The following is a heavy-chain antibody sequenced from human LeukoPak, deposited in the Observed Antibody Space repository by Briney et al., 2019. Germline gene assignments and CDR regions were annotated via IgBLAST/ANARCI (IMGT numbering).Heavy chain of an antibody. J-gene: IGHJ4*02. D-gene: IGHD3-16*01. CDR3: AKPLYAVRGKNFFDY. CDR2: ISSSGDET. Sequence: HPGGSLRLSCAASGFSFTTSGMSWVRQAPGKGLEWVSGISSSGDETHYADSVRGRFTISRDNSQDTLYLEVKSLRVEDTAVYFCAKPLYAVRGKNFFDYWGQGTLVIVSS. V-gene: IGHV3-23*01. CDR1: GFSFTTSG.